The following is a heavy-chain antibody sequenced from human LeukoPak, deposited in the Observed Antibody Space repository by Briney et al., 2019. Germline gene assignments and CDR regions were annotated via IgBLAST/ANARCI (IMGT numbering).Heavy chain of an antibody. V-gene: IGHV3-48*03. Sequence: PGGSLRLSCAASGFTFSSYEMNWVRQAPGKGLEWVSYISSSGSTIYYADSVKGRFTISRDNAKNTLYLQMNSLRAEDTAVYYCARGGSSLYAFDIWGQGTMVTVSS. CDR3: ARGGSSLYAFDI. J-gene: IGHJ3*02. CDR2: ISSSGSTI. CDR1: GFTFSSYE. D-gene: IGHD2-2*01.